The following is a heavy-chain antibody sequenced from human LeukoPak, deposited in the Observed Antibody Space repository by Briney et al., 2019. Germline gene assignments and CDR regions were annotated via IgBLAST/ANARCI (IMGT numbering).Heavy chain of an antibody. CDR2: ISAYNGNT. D-gene: IGHD3-22*01. J-gene: IGHJ4*02. CDR3: ARDSSGYYYGTEQSFDY. CDR1: GYTFTSYG. Sequence: ASVKVSCKASGYTFTSYGISWVRQAPGQGLEWMGWISAYNGNTNYAQKLQGRVTMTTDTSTSTAYMELRSLRSDDTAVYYCARDSSGYYYGTEQSFDYWGQGTLVTVSS. V-gene: IGHV1-18*01.